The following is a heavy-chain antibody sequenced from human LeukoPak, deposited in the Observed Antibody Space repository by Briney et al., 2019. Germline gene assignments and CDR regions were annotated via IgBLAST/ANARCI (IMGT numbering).Heavy chain of an antibody. Sequence: SETLSLTCAVSGYSISSGDYWGWIRQPPGKGLEWIGSIYHSVITYYNPSLKSRVTISVDTSKNQFSLKLRSVTAADTAVYYCARAGGFDPWGQGNLVTVSS. CDR3: ARAGGFDP. V-gene: IGHV4-38-2*01. CDR1: GYSISSGDY. CDR2: IYHSVIT. D-gene: IGHD1-14*01. J-gene: IGHJ5*02.